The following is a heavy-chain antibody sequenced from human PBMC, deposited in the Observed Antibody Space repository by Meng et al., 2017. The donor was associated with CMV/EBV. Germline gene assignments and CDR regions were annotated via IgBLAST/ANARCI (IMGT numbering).Heavy chain of an antibody. CDR2: ISAYNGNT. J-gene: IGHJ2*01. Sequence: QDQLVQSAAELKKSEAPAKASCKSAGYTFTGYGISWVRQAPGQRLEWMGWISAYNGNTNYAQKLQGRVTMTTDTSTSTAYMELRSLRSDDTAVYYCARDLRPSTSPLDHWGRGTLVTVSS. V-gene: IGHV1-18*01. CDR1: GYTFTGYG. CDR3: ARDLRPSTSPLDH. D-gene: IGHD2-2*01.